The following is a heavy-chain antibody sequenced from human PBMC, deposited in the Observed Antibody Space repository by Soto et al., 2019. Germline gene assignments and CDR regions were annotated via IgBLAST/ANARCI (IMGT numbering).Heavy chain of an antibody. CDR2: INHSGST. CDR3: ARKLRYFDWEAFDI. D-gene: IGHD3-9*01. J-gene: IGHJ3*02. Sequence: PSEAQSVTCSVSGGSFSGYYWCWIRQPPGKGLEWIGEINHSGSTNYNPSLKSRVTISVDTSKNQFSLKLSSVTAADTAVYYCARKLRYFDWEAFDIWGQGTMVT. V-gene: IGHV4-34*09. CDR1: GGSFSGYY.